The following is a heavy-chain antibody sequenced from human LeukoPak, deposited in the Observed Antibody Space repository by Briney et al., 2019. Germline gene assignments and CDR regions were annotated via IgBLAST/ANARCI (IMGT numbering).Heavy chain of an antibody. CDR3: ARKYSSGWYPWFDP. CDR2: INHSGST. D-gene: IGHD6-19*01. CDR1: GGSFSGYY. V-gene: IGHV4-34*01. J-gene: IGHJ5*02. Sequence: SETLSLTCAVYGGSFSGYYWSWIRQPPGKGLEWIGEINHSGSTNYNPSLKSRVTISVDTSKNQFSLKLSSVTAADTAVYYCARKYSSGWYPWFDPWGQGTLVTVSS.